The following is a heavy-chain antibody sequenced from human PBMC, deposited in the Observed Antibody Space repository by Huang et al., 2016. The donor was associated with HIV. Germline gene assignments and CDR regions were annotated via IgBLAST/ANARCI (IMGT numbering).Heavy chain of an antibody. J-gene: IGHJ4*02. CDR2: ISNEGSTK. Sequence: QVQLVESGGGVVQPGPSLRLSCAASGFTFSNYAMNWVRQAPGKGREWVAVISNEGSTKYYADSVKGRCTIARDNSKNTVYLQMNSLRAEDTAVYYCARSEPSRYYFDYWGQGTLVTVSS. CDR3: ARSEPSRYYFDY. CDR1: GFTFSNYA. V-gene: IGHV3-30-3*01.